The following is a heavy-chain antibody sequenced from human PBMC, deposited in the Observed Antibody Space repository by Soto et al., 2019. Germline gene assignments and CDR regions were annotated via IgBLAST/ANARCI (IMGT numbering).Heavy chain of an antibody. CDR2: IWYDGFNK. D-gene: IGHD1-26*01. Sequence: GGSLRLSCAASGFSFSYSGMHWVRQAPGKGLEWVAFIWYDGFNKYYADSVKGRFTISRDNSKNNLYLEMNSLRAEDTAVYYCARDDSRGNYPDYWGQGTLVTVSS. J-gene: IGHJ4*02. CDR1: GFSFSYSG. V-gene: IGHV3-33*01. CDR3: ARDDSRGNYPDY.